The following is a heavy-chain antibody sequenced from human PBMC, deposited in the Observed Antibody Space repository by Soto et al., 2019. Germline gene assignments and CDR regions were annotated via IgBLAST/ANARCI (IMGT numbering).Heavy chain of an antibody. V-gene: IGHV3-9*01. CDR1: GFSLDDYA. Sequence: EVQLAESGGGLVQPGGSLRLSCVASGFSLDDYAMHWVRQAPGKGLEWVSGLSWNSGRVCYADSVKGRFTISRDNARNSLYLQMNSLRADDTAFYYCAKDRNSVTKNFDYWGQGVLVTVSS. J-gene: IGHJ4*02. CDR2: LSWNSGRV. CDR3: AKDRNSVTKNFDY. D-gene: IGHD3-3*01.